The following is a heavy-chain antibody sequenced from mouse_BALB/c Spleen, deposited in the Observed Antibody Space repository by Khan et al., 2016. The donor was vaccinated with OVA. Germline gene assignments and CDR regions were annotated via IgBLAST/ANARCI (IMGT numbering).Heavy chain of an antibody. Sequence: VQLQQSGTVLARPAASVKMSCKASGYSFTSYLIHWVKQRPGQGLEWIGDIYPGNSDTTYNPKFKDKATLTAGTSANTAYMELSCLTNEDSAVYYCARGGYSAVAYWGQGTLVTVSA. J-gene: IGHJ3*01. CDR1: GYSFTSYL. CDR3: ARGGYSAVAY. CDR2: IYPGNSDT. V-gene: IGHV1-5*01. D-gene: IGHD2-12*01.